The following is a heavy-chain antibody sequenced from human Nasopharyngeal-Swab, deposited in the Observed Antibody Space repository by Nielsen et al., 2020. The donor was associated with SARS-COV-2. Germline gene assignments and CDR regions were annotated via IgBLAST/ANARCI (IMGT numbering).Heavy chain of an antibody. CDR2: INWNSGSP. Sequence: GGSLRLSCTASGFTFDHYAMNWVRQAPGKGLEWVSGINWNSGSPGYADSVKGRFTISRDNAKNTLYLQMNSLRPEDTALYYCAKDMGNYYGSTRMDVWGPGTLVSVSS. CDR1: GFTFDHYA. J-gene: IGHJ4*02. D-gene: IGHD3-10*01. CDR3: AKDMGNYYGSTRMDV. V-gene: IGHV3-9*01.